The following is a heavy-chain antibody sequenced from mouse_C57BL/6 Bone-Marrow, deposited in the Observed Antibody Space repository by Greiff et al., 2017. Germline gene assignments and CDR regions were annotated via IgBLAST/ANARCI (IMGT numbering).Heavy chain of an antibody. V-gene: IGHV5-4*01. CDR1: GFTFSSYA. CDR2: ISDGGSYT. Sequence: DVMLVESGGGLVKPGGSLKLSCAASGFTFSSYAMSWVRQTPEKRLEWVATISDGGSYTYSPDNVKGRFTISRDNAKNNLYLQMSHLKSEDTAMYYCARDDYDPFDYWGQGTTLTVSS. J-gene: IGHJ2*01. CDR3: ARDDYDPFDY. D-gene: IGHD2-4*01.